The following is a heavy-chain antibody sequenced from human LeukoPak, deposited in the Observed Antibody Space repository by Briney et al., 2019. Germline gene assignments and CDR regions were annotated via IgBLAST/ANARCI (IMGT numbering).Heavy chain of an antibody. Sequence: GESLKISCKGSGYSFTSYWIGWVRQMPGKGLEWMGIIYPGDSDTRYSPSFQGQVTISADKSISTAYLQWSSLKASDTAMYYCARSDGGYGGNSGTFAFDYWGQGTLVTVS. V-gene: IGHV5-51*01. CDR1: GYSFTSYW. CDR2: IYPGDSDT. J-gene: IGHJ4*02. CDR3: ARSDGGYGGNSGTFAFDY. D-gene: IGHD4-23*01.